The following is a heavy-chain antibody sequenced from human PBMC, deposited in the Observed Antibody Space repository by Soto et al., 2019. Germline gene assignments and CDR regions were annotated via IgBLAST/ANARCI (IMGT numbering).Heavy chain of an antibody. CDR1: GYTFTSYA. Sequence: QVQLVQSGAEEKKPGASVKVSCKASGYTFTSYAMHWVRQAPEQRLEWMGWINAGNGNTKYSQKFQGRVTFTRDTSASTAYMELSSPRSEDTAVYYCARSIVVVTALYYWGQGTLVTVSS. V-gene: IGHV1-3*05. D-gene: IGHD2-21*02. J-gene: IGHJ4*02. CDR2: INAGNGNT. CDR3: ARSIVVVTALYY.